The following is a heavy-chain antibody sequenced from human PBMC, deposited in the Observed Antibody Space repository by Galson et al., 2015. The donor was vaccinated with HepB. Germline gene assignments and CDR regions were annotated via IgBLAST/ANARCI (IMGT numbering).Heavy chain of an antibody. CDR1: GFTFSSFA. CDR3: AREGIAAFYYFDY. V-gene: IGHV3-30-3*01. Sequence: SLRLSCAASGFTFSSFAMHWVRQAPGKGLEWVAVISYDGSNKYYADSVKGRFTISRDNSKNTLYLQMNSLRAEDTAVYYCAREGIAAFYYFDYWGQGTLVTVSS. J-gene: IGHJ4*02. CDR2: ISYDGSNK. D-gene: IGHD6-13*01.